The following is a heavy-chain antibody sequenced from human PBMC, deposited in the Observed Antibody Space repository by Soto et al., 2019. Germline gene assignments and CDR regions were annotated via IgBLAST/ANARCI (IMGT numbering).Heavy chain of an antibody. CDR3: AKDKAYYYGSGSDAFDI. CDR2: ISGSGGST. CDR1: GFTFSSYA. J-gene: IGHJ3*02. Sequence: GGSLRLSCAASGFTFSSYAMSWVRQAPGKGLEWVSAISGSGGSTYYADSVKGRFTISRDNSKNTLYLQMNSLRAEDTAVYYCAKDKAYYYGSGSDAFDIWGQGTMVTVSS. V-gene: IGHV3-23*01. D-gene: IGHD3-10*01.